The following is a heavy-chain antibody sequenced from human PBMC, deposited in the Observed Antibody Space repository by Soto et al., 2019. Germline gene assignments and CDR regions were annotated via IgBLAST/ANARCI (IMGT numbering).Heavy chain of an antibody. D-gene: IGHD3-22*01. Sequence: QVQLVQSGAEVKKPGASVKVSCKASGYTFTGHFLHWVRQAPGQGLEWMGWINPNSGGTNFALKFQGWVTLTRDTSISTAYMELRRLKSDDTAVYYCARGAFYYDSGGPIPFDYWCQGTLVTVSS. CDR2: INPNSGGT. CDR3: ARGAFYYDSGGPIPFDY. V-gene: IGHV1-2*04. J-gene: IGHJ4*02. CDR1: GYTFTGHF.